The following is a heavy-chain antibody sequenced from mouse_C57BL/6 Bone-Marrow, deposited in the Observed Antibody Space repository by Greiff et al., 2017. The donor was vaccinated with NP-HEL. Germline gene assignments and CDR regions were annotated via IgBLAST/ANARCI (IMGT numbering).Heavy chain of an antibody. CDR3: AMGNAMDY. Sequence: QVQLKESGAELVKPGASVKLSCKASGYTFTSYWMQWVKQRPGQGLEWIGEIDPSDSYTNYNQKFKGKATLTVDTSSSTAYMQLSSLTSEDSAVYYCAMGNAMDYWGQGTSVTVSS. CDR1: GYTFTSYW. CDR2: IDPSDSYT. V-gene: IGHV1-50*01. J-gene: IGHJ4*01.